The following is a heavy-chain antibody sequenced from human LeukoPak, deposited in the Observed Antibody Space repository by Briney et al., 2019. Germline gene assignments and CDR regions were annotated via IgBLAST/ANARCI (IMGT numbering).Heavy chain of an antibody. CDR2: IIPIFGTA. CDR1: GGTFSSNP. CDR3: AVGGSIFGVVDNWFDP. D-gene: IGHD3-3*01. V-gene: IGHV1-69*05. Sequence: VASVKVSCKASGGTFSSNPSSWVRQAPGQGLEWMGGIIPIFGTANYAQKFQGRVTITTDESTSTTYMELSSLRSEDTAVYYCAVGGSIFGVVDNWFDPWGQGTLVTVSS. J-gene: IGHJ5*02.